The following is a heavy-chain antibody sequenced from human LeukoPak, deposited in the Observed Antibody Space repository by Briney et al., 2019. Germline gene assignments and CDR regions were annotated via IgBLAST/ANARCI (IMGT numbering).Heavy chain of an antibody. Sequence: PSETLSLTCSVSGGSITSNTYYWGWIRQPPGKGLEWIATIRYSGTTFYNPSLRSRVTMSVDTSKNQFSLRLTSVTVADTAVYYCARDSPFDYYYYYMDVWGKGTTVTISS. D-gene: IGHD3-9*01. CDR1: GGSITSNTYY. CDR2: IRYSGTT. V-gene: IGHV4-39*07. CDR3: ARDSPFDYYYYYMDV. J-gene: IGHJ6*03.